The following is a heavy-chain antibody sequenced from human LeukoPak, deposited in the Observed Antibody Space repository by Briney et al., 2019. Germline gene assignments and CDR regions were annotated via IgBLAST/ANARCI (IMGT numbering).Heavy chain of an antibody. Sequence: PGGSLRLSCAASAFTFSSYSMNWVRQAPGKGLEWVGRIKSKTDGGTTDYAAPVKGRFTISRDNSKNTLYLQMNGLRAVDTALYYCAKGGDYYGSGSYIDYWGQGALVTVSS. V-gene: IGHV3-15*01. CDR2: IKSKTDGGTT. CDR1: AFTFSSYS. D-gene: IGHD3-10*01. CDR3: AKGGDYYGSGSYIDY. J-gene: IGHJ4*02.